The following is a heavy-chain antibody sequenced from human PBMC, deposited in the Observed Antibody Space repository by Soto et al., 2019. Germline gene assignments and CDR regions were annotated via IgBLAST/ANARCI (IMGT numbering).Heavy chain of an antibody. CDR3: ARDYKVTMVRAYGMDV. D-gene: IGHD3-10*01. CDR2: IIPIFGTA. V-gene: IGHV1-69*13. J-gene: IGHJ6*02. Sequence: SVKVSGKASGGTFSSYAISWVRQAPGQGLEWMGGIIPIFGTANYAQKFQGGATITADESTSTAYMELSSLRSEDTAVYYCARDYKVTMVRAYGMDVWGQGTTVTVSS. CDR1: GGTFSSYA.